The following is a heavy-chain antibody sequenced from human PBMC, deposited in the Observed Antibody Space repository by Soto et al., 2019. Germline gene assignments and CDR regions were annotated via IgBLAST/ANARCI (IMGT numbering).Heavy chain of an antibody. V-gene: IGHV5-51*01. Sequence: PGESLNISCKASGYTFTSYWLGWVRQMPGKGPEWMGIINPHDSDVRYSPSFQGQVTISADKAISTVYLRWNSLKASDTAMYFCTRQMIQPQMRYNMDVWGQGTTVTVSS. D-gene: IGHD1-1*01. CDR3: TRQMIQPQMRYNMDV. CDR2: INPHDSDV. CDR1: GYTFTSYW. J-gene: IGHJ6*02.